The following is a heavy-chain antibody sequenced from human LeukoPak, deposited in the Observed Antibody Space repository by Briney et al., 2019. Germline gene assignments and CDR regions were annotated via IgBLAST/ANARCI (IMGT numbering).Heavy chain of an antibody. J-gene: IGHJ4*02. CDR1: GGSISSYC. Sequence: SETLSLTCTVSGGSISSYCWSWIRQPPGKGLEWIGYIYYSGSTNYNPSLKSRVTISVDTSKNQFSLKLSSVTAADTAVYYCASNYYDSSGYYHDYWGQGTLVTVSS. CDR2: IYYSGST. V-gene: IGHV4-59*01. D-gene: IGHD3-22*01. CDR3: ASNYYDSSGYYHDY.